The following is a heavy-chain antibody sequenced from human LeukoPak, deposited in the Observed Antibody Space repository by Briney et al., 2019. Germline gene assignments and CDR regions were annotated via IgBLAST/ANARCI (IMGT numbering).Heavy chain of an antibody. Sequence: TSETLSLTCTVSGGSISSSSYYWGWIRQPPGKGLEWIGSIYYSGSTYYNPSLKSRVTISVDTSKNQFSLKLSSVTAADTAVYYCASGGYCSGGSCSWGQGTLVTVSS. V-gene: IGHV4-39*01. D-gene: IGHD2-15*01. CDR3: ASGGYCSGGSCS. J-gene: IGHJ5*02. CDR2: IYYSGST. CDR1: GGSISSSSYY.